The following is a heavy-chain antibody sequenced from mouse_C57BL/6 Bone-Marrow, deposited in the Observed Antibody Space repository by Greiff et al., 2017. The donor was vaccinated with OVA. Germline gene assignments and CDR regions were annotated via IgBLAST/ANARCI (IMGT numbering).Heavy chain of an antibody. CDR3: ARDRGVDYYDSSMYYFDY. CDR2: ISDGGSYT. V-gene: IGHV5-4*01. J-gene: IGHJ2*01. D-gene: IGHD1-1*01. Sequence: EVQLQEPGGGLVKPGGSLKLSCAASGFTFSSYAMSWVRQTPEKRLEWVATISDGGSYTYYPDNVKGRFTITRDNAKNNLYLQLSHLKSEDKAKYCCARDRGVDYYDSSMYYFDYWGQGTTLTVSS. CDR1: GFTFSSYA.